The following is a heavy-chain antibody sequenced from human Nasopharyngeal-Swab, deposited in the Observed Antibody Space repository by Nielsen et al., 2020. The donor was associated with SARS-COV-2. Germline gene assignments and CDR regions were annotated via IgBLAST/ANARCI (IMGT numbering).Heavy chain of an antibody. J-gene: IGHJ6*02. D-gene: IGHD6-13*01. Sequence: WVRQAPGQGLEWMGWISAYNGITNYAQKLQGRVTMTTDTSTSTAYMELRSLRSDDTAVYYCARLWDSSSWNYYYGMDVWGQGTTVTVSS. CDR2: ISAYNGIT. V-gene: IGHV1-18*01. CDR3: ARLWDSSSWNYYYGMDV.